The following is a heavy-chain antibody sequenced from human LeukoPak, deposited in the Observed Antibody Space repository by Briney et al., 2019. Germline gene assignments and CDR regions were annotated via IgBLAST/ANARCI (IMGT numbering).Heavy chain of an antibody. V-gene: IGHV4-61*01. Sequence: SETLSLTCTVSGGSVSSGSYYWSWIRQPPGKGLEWIGYIYYSGSTNYNPSLKSRVTISVDTSKNQFSLKLSSVTAADTAVYYCAMRGYCSSTSCSDYGRMDVWGKGTTVTVSS. J-gene: IGHJ6*04. D-gene: IGHD2-2*01. CDR1: GGSVSSGSYY. CDR2: IYYSGST. CDR3: AMRGYCSSTSCSDYGRMDV.